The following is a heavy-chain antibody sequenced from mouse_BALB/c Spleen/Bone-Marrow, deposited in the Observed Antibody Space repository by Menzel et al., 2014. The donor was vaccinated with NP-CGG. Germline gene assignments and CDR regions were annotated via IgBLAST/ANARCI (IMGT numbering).Heavy chain of an antibody. Sequence: EVQLVESGGGLVKPGGSLKLSCAASGFAFSSYDMSWVRQTPEKRLERVATISSGGSYTYYPDSVKGRFTISRDNARNTLYLQMSSLRSEDTALYYCARPLTGAYFDYWGQGTTLTVSS. V-gene: IGHV5-9*02. CDR3: ARPLTGAYFDY. J-gene: IGHJ2*01. CDR1: GFAFSSYD. D-gene: IGHD4-1*01. CDR2: ISSGGSYT.